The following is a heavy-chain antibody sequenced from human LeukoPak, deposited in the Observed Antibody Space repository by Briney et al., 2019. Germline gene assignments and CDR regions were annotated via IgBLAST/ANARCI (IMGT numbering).Heavy chain of an antibody. CDR3: ARDRGDIVTHYHSDY. CDR1: GGTFSSYA. J-gene: IGHJ4*02. D-gene: IGHD2-15*01. V-gene: IGHV1-69*05. Sequence: SVKVSCKASGGTFSSYAISWVRQAPGQGLEWMGGIIPIFGTANYAQKFQGRVTITTDESTSTAYMELSSLRSEDTAVYYCARDRGDIVTHYHSDYWGQGTLVTVSS. CDR2: IIPIFGTA.